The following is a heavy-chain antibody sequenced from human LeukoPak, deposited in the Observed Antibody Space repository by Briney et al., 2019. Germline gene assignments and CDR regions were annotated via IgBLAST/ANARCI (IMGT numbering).Heavy chain of an antibody. J-gene: IGHJ5*02. CDR3: AKDARPRITIFGVAYGSTNWFDP. Sequence: PGGSLRLSCAASGFTFSSYAMSWVRQAPGKGLEWVSAISGSDGSTYYADSVKGRFTISRDNSKNTLYLQMNSLRAEDTAVYYCAKDARPRITIFGVAYGSTNWFDPWGQGTLVTVSS. D-gene: IGHD3-3*01. V-gene: IGHV3-23*01. CDR2: ISGSDGST. CDR1: GFTFSSYA.